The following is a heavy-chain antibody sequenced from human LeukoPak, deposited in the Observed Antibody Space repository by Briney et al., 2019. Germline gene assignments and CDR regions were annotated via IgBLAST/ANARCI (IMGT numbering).Heavy chain of an antibody. V-gene: IGHV3-74*01. CDR2: TNSDGRST. J-gene: IGHJ4*02. D-gene: IGHD3-10*01. CDR3: ARDLGSGTQYTFFDY. Sequence: GGSLRLSCAASGFTFSRYWMHWVRQAPGKGLVWVSRTNSDGRSTNYADSVKGRFTISRDNAKSTLYLQMNSLRAEDTAVYYCARDLGSGTQYTFFDYWGQGTLVTVSS. CDR1: GFTFSRYW.